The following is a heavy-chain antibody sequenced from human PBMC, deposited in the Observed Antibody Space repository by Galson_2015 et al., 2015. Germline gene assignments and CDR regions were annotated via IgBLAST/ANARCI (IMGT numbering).Heavy chain of an antibody. CDR1: GSSFTTYW. J-gene: IGHJ5*02. Sequence: QSGAEVTKPGESLQISCTGSGSSFTTYWIAWVRQMPGKGLEWMGIIYPGDSDTRYSPSSQGQVTISADKSISTAYLQWRSLKASDTAIYYCARRGSSSDYFDPWGQGTLVTVSS. CDR3: ARRGSSSDYFDP. D-gene: IGHD6-13*01. CDR2: IYPGDSDT. V-gene: IGHV5-51*01.